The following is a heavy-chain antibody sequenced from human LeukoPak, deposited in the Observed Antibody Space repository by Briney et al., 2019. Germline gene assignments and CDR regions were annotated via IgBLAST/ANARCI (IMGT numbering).Heavy chain of an antibody. V-gene: IGHV3-53*04. CDR1: GFTVSSNY. Sequence: GGSLRLSCAASGFTVSSNYTSWVRQAPGKGLEWVSVIYSGDSTDYADSVKGRVTISRHNSRNTVYLQMNSLRPEDTAVYYCARSYRDVYIRGAFDIWGQGTLVTVSS. D-gene: IGHD5-24*01. CDR3: ARSYRDVYIRGAFDI. J-gene: IGHJ3*02. CDR2: IYSGDST.